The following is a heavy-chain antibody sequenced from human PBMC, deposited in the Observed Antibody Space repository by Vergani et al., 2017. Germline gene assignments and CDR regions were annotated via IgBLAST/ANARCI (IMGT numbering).Heavy chain of an antibody. D-gene: IGHD3-16*01. J-gene: IGHJ2*01. CDR3: ASGKYYSDSTSHFRGRYFDV. CDR2: IYHSGNG. V-gene: IGHV4-39*01. Sequence: QLQESGPGLVKASETLSLTCTVSGDSIISRSYYWGWIRQPPGKGLEWIGSIYHSGNGDSSSSLKSRVTISADTSKNQFSLRLTSVTAADTAVYYCASGKYYSDSTSHFRGRYFDVWGRGTLVTVPS. CDR1: GDSIISRSYY.